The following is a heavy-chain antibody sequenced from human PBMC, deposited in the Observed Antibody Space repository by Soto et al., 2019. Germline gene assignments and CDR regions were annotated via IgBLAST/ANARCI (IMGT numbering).Heavy chain of an antibody. CDR2: IIPIFGKA. V-gene: IGHV1-69*01. J-gene: IGHJ6*02. CDR3: ARDSSHYYGMDV. CDR1: GGTFSSYA. Sequence: QVQLVQSGAEVKKPGSSVKVSCKASGGTFSSYAISWVRQAPGQGLEWMGGIIPIFGKANYAQKLQGRVTITEDEYTSTAYMELSSLRSEDTAVYYCARDSSHYYGMDVWGQGTTVTVSS.